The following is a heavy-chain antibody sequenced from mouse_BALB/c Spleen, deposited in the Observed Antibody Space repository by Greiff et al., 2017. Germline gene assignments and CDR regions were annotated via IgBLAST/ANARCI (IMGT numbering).Heavy chain of an antibody. CDR2: ISSGGSYT. J-gene: IGHJ3*01. CDR1: GFTFSSYA. Sequence: EVKLVESGGGLVKPGGSLKLSCAASGFTFSSYAMSWVRQTPEKRLEWVATISSGGSYTYYPDSVKGRFTISRDNAKNTLYLQMSSLRSEDTAMYYCARQGGNSWFAYWGQGTLVTVSA. V-gene: IGHV5-9-3*01. D-gene: IGHD2-1*01. CDR3: ARQGGNSWFAY.